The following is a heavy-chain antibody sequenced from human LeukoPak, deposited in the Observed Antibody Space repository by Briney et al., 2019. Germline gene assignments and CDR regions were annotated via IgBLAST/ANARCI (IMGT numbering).Heavy chain of an antibody. Sequence: GGSLRLSCAASGFTFYDYGMSWVRHAPGKGLGWGSGINWNGGSTGYADSVKGRFTISRDNTKNTLYLQMNSLRAEDTALYYCARSAQSGIVGATEMDVWGKGTTVTVSS. J-gene: IGHJ6*04. V-gene: IGHV3-20*04. CDR1: GFTFYDYG. D-gene: IGHD1-26*01. CDR2: INWNGGST. CDR3: ARSAQSGIVGATEMDV.